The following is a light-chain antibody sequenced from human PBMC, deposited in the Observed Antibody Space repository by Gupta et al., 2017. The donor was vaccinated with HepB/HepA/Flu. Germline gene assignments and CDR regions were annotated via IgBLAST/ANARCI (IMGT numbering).Light chain of an antibody. J-gene: IGLJ3*02. CDR1: ALPKQY. Sequence: SYELTQPPSVSVSPGQTARITCSGDALPKQYAYWFQQKPGQAPIMVIYKDTERPSGIPERFSGSSSGTIITLTISGVQAEVEADYYCQSADSTGNYQVFGGGTTLTVL. V-gene: IGLV3-25*03. CDR2: KDT. CDR3: QSADSTGNYQV.